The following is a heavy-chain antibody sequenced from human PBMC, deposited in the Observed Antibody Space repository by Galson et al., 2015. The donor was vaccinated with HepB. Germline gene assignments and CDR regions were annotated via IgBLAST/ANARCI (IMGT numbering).Heavy chain of an antibody. J-gene: IGHJ4*02. V-gene: IGHV2-5*02. Sequence: PALVKPTQTLTLTCTFSGFSINTYGLGVGWIRQPPGKAPEWLALIYYDDDKRYNPSLRSRLTITKDASKNQVVLTLTDMDLVDTATYYCSHSPTTYSYAPDYWGQGILVTVSS. CDR1: GFSINTYGLG. D-gene: IGHD1-26*01. CDR2: IYYDDDK. CDR3: SHSPTTYSYAPDY.